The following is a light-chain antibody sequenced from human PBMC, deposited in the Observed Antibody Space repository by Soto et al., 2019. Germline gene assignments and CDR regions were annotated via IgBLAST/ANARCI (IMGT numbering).Light chain of an antibody. V-gene: IGKV3-20*01. J-gene: IGKJ5*01. CDR2: ARX. CDR3: RQYGSSSSGT. CDR1: QGVSSSY. Sequence: IVLTQSPGTLSLSPGERATLSCRASQGVSSSYLAWYEQKPGQSTRILXXARXSRGTGIPDRFSGSGSGRDFTLTISRLEPEEFAVYYCRQYGSSSSGTFGQGTRLEIK.